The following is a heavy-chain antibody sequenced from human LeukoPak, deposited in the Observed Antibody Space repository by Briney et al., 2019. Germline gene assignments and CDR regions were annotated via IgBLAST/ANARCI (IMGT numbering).Heavy chain of an antibody. J-gene: IGHJ4*02. Sequence: GGSLRLSCAASGFTFTNNDMNWVRQAPGKGLEWVSVITSGGSTYFSDSVKGRFTVSRDNSKNTLSPQMNSLRVEDTAVYYCARDLISGPASHDSWGQGALVTVSS. CDR1: GFTFTNND. D-gene: IGHD3-10*01. V-gene: IGHV3-66*01. CDR2: ITSGGST. CDR3: ARDLISGPASHDS.